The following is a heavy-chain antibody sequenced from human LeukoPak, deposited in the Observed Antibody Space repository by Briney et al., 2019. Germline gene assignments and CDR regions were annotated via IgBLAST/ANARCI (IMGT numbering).Heavy chain of an antibody. CDR2: IYYSGST. D-gene: IGHD5-24*01. J-gene: IGHJ4*02. CDR1: GGSISSYY. CDR3: AGWSRDGYNYFDY. V-gene: IGHV4-59*01. Sequence: SETLSLTCTVSGGSISSYYWTWIRQPPGKGLEWIGYIYYSGSTNYNPSLKSRVTISLDTSKNQFSLKLSSVTAADTAVYYCAGWSRDGYNYFDYWGQGTLVTVSS.